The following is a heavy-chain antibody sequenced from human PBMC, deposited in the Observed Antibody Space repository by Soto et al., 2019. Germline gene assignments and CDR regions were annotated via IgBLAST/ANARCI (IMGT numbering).Heavy chain of an antibody. CDR2: ISDVGSNK. V-gene: IGHV3-30*18. Sequence: QVQLVESGGGVVQPGRSLRLSCEASGFTFSNYGIHWVRQAPGKGLEWVALISDVGSNKYYADSVKGRFTISRDNSKNTLFLQMNSLRAEDTAVYLCAKELILYNYGYQLDYWGQGTLVTVSS. D-gene: IGHD5-18*01. CDR1: GFTFSNYG. CDR3: AKELILYNYGYQLDY. J-gene: IGHJ4*02.